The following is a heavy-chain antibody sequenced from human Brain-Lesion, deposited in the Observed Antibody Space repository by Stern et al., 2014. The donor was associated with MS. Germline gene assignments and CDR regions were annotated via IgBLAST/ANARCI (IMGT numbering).Heavy chain of an antibody. CDR2: FDPEDGET. CDR3: ATLSPGAGGNYYRHFDY. CDR1: GYTLTDLS. J-gene: IGHJ4*02. V-gene: IGHV1-24*01. Sequence: VQLVESGAEVKTPGASVKVSCTVSGYTLTDLSMHWVRQAPRKGLEWMGGFDPEDGETIYAQKFQGRVTMTEDTSTDTAYMELSSLRSEDTAVYYCATLSPGAGGNYYRHFDYWGQGTLVTVSS. D-gene: IGHD1-26*01.